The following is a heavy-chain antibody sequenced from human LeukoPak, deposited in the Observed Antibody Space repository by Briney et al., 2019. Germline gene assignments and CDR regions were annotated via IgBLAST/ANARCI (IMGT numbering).Heavy chain of an antibody. CDR1: GYTFTGYY. J-gene: IGHJ4*02. Sequence: GASVKVSCKASGYTFTGYYMHWVRQAPGQGREGMGWINLNSGGTNYAHKFQYRVTMTRDTSISTAYMELSRLRAADTAVYYCARSPHILTGENFDYWGQGTLVTVSS. CDR2: INLNSGGT. CDR3: ARSPHILTGENFDY. D-gene: IGHD3-9*01. V-gene: IGHV1-2*02.